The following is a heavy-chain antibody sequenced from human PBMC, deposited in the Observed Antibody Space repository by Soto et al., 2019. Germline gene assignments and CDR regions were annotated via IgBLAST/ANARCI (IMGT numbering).Heavy chain of an antibody. CDR1: GLTISGKKY. Sequence: VQLVESGGGLIQPGESRRLSCAAFGLTISGKKYVAWVRQAPGKGLEWVSALYDVDGSFYADSVTGRFTTSSDSSKTTVYLQMNDLRPDDTAVYYCATWHEREHAFDVWGQGTTVTISS. J-gene: IGHJ3*01. CDR2: LYDVDGS. D-gene: IGHD1-1*01. V-gene: IGHV3-53*01. CDR3: ATWHEREHAFDV.